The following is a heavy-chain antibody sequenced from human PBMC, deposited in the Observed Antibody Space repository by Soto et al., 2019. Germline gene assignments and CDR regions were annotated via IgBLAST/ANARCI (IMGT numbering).Heavy chain of an antibody. CDR1: GGSVNSGSYY. CDR3: EREYDYFDH. D-gene: IGHD2-8*01. Sequence: QVQLQESGPGLVKPSETLSLTCTVSGGSVNSGSYYWSCIRQPPGKGLEWIGYVYYTGRTNYNPSLKSRVTISADTSKNQFSLMLTYVTAADTAVYYCEREYDYFDHWGQGTLVTVSS. J-gene: IGHJ4*02. V-gene: IGHV4-61*01. CDR2: VYYTGRT.